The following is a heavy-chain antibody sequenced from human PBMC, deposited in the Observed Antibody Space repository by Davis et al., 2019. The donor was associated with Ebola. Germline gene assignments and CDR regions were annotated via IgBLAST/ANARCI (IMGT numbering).Heavy chain of an antibody. Sequence: GGSLRLSCAASGFTFSSYGMHWVRQAPGKGLEWVANIKQDGSEKYYVDSVKGRFTISRDNAKNSLYLQMNSLRAEDTAVYYCLLAARLWGQGTLVTVSS. CDR1: GFTFSSYG. CDR3: LLAARL. V-gene: IGHV3-7*01. CDR2: IKQDGSEK. J-gene: IGHJ4*02. D-gene: IGHD6-6*01.